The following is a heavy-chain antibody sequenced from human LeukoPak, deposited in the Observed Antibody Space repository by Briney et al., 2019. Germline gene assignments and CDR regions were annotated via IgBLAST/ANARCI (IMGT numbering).Heavy chain of an antibody. CDR1: GYTFTSYD. CDR3: ARGSSLVVVPAFYYCGMDV. CDR2: MNPNSGNT. V-gene: IGHV1-8*01. J-gene: IGHJ6*02. Sequence: ASVKVSCKASGYTFTSYDINWVRQATGQGLEWMGWMNPNSGNTGYAQKFQGRVTMTRNTSISTAYMELSSLRSEDTAVYYCARGSSLVVVPAFYYCGMDVWGQGTTVTVSS. D-gene: IGHD2-2*01.